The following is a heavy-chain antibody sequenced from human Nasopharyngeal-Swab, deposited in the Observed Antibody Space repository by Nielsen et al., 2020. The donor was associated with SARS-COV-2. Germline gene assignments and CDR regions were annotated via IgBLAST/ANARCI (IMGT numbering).Heavy chain of an antibody. V-gene: IGHV3-7*04. J-gene: IGHJ5*02. D-gene: IGHD3-10*01. CDR2: IKQDGSEE. Sequence: VRQMPGKGLEWVANIKQDGSEEYYVDSVKGRFTISRDNAKNSLYLQMNSLRAEDTAVYYCARDLGITMVRGVTRDNWFDPWGQGTLVTVSS. CDR3: ARDLGITMVRGVTRDNWFDP.